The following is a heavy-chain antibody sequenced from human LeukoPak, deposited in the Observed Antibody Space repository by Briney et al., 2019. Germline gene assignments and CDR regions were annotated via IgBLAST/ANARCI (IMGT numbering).Heavy chain of an antibody. CDR1: GGSMTTYY. CDR3: ARTYCGGDCYSHNWFDP. J-gene: IGHJ5*02. V-gene: IGHV4-59*01. Sequence: SETLSLTCTVSGGSMTTYYWNWVRQTPGKGLEWIGYIYSTGSTNYNPSLKSRVTILLDASENQFSLKLSSVTAADTAVYYCARTYCGGDCYSHNWFDPWGQGTLVTVSS. CDR2: IYSTGST. D-gene: IGHD2-21*02.